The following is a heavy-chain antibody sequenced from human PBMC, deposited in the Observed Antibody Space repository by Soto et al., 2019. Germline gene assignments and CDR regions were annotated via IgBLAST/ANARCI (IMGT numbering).Heavy chain of an antibody. CDR1: GYTFTSYY. D-gene: IGHD6-13*01. CDR3: ARGTSFHLGSSHWFDP. V-gene: IGHV1-46*01. CDR2: INPSGGST. Sequence: ASVKVSCKASGYTFTSYYMHWVRQAPGQGLEWMGIINPSGGSTSYAQKFQGRVTMTRDTSTSTVYMELSSLRSEDTAVYYCARGTSFHLGSSHWFDPWGQGTLVTVSS. J-gene: IGHJ5*02.